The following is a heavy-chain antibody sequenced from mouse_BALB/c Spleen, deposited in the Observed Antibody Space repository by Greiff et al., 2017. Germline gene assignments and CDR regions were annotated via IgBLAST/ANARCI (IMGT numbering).Heavy chain of an antibody. Sequence: QVQLQQSGAELVRPGTSVKVSCKASGYAFTNYLIEWVKQRPGQGLEWIGVINPGSGGTNYNEKFKGKATLTADKYSSTAYMQLSSLTSDDSAVYFCARGSRDYAMDYWGQGTSVTVSS. J-gene: IGHJ4*01. D-gene: IGHD1-1*01. CDR2: INPGSGGT. CDR3: ARGSRDYAMDY. CDR1: GYAFTNYL. V-gene: IGHV1-54*01.